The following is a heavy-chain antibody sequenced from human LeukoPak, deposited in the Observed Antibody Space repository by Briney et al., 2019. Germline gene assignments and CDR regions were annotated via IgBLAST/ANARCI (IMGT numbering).Heavy chain of an antibody. CDR2: ITGDATST. J-gene: IGHJ5*02. Sequence: GGSLRLSCAASGFTFSTYGMHWVRQAPGKGLEWVSGITGDATSTYYSDSVKGRFTVSRDNSKNTLYLHMNSLRAEDTAVYYCARAEPSPNTMIRGATDRWGQGTLVTVSS. D-gene: IGHD3-10*01. V-gene: IGHV3-23*01. CDR1: GFTFSTYG. CDR3: ARAEPSPNTMIRGATDR.